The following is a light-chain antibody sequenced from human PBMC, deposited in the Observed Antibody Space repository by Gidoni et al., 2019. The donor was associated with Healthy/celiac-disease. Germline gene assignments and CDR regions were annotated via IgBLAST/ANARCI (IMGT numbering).Light chain of an antibody. V-gene: IGKV1-39*01. Sequence: DIQTPQSPSSLSASVGDRVTITCRASQCISSYLNWYQQKPGKAPKLLLYAATSLQSGVPSRFSGSGSGTDFTLTISSLQPEDFATYYCQQSYSTPLTFGGGTKVEIK. CDR1: QCISSY. J-gene: IGKJ4*01. CDR2: AAT. CDR3: QQSYSTPLT.